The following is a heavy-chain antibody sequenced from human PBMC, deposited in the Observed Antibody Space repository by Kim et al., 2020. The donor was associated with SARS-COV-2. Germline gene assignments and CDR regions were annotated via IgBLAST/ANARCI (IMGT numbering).Heavy chain of an antibody. J-gene: IGHJ5*02. Sequence: SETLSLTCAVYGGSFSGYYWRWIRQPPGKGLEWIGEINHSGSTNYNPSLKSRVTISVDTSKNQFSLKLSSVTAADTAVYYCARGKSVSSWLRRGWFDPWGQGTLVTVSS. D-gene: IGHD5-12*01. CDR3: ARGKSVSSWLRRGWFDP. CDR2: INHSGST. V-gene: IGHV4-34*01. CDR1: GGSFSGYY.